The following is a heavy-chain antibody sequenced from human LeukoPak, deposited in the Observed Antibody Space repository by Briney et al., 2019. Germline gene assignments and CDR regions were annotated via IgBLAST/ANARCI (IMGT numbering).Heavy chain of an antibody. V-gene: IGHV3-23*01. J-gene: IGHJ4*02. CDR1: GITVSNYG. CDR2: ISGSGGGT. CDR3: AKRGVVIRVILVGFHKEAYYFDS. Sequence: PGGSLRLSCAVSGITVSNYGMSWVRQVPGKGLEWAAGISGSGGGTNYADSVKGRFTISRDNFKNTLYLQMNSLRAEDTAVYLCAKRGVVIRVILVGFHKEAYYFDSWGQGALVTVSS. D-gene: IGHD3-22*01.